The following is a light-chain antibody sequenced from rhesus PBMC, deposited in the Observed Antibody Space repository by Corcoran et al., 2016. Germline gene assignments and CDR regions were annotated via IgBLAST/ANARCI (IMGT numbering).Light chain of an antibody. CDR1: QSLLYSSNNKNY. CDR2: WAS. V-gene: IGKV4-1*01. Sequence: IVMTQSPDSLAVSPGERVTLNCKSSQSLLYSSNNKNYLAWDQQKPGQAPKLSIYWASTRESGVPNRVGGGGLGTDFTRPRGGLQADDVAVSYCQQFYSSPCSFGQGTKVEI. J-gene: IGKJ2*01. CDR3: QQFYSSPCS.